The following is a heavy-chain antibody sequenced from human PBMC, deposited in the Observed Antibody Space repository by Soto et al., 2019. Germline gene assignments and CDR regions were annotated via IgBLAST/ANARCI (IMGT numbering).Heavy chain of an antibody. D-gene: IGHD3-10*01. J-gene: IGHJ4*02. CDR3: AKDGGVGYYGSGSH. CDR1: GFTFDDYA. V-gene: IGHV3-9*01. CDR2: ISWNSGSI. Sequence: EVQLVESGGGLVQPGRSLRLSCAASGFTFDDYAMHWVRQAPGKGLEWVSGISWNSGSIGYADSVKGRFTISRDNAKNSLYLQKNSLRAEDTALYYCAKDGGVGYYGSGSHWGQGTLVTVSS.